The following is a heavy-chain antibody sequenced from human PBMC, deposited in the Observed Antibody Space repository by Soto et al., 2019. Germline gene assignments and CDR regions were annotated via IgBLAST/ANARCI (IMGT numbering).Heavy chain of an antibody. Sequence: SETLSLTCAVYGGSFIGYYWSWIRQPPGKGLEWIGGINHSVSTNYNPFLKSRVTISVDDAKNQFSLKLSSVAAADTAVYYCARYSGSYLGPLLWYFDLWGRGTLVTVSS. CDR3: ARYSGSYLGPLLWYFDL. CDR2: INHSVST. V-gene: IGHV4-34*01. J-gene: IGHJ2*01. D-gene: IGHD1-26*01. CDR1: GGSFIGYY.